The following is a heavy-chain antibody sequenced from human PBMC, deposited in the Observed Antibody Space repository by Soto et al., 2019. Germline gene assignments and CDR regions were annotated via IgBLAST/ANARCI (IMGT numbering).Heavy chain of an antibody. Sequence: PGGSLRLSCAASGFPFSSYGMHWVRPAPGKGLEWVAVISYDGSNKYYADSVKGRFTISRDNSKNTLYLQMNSLRAEDTAVYYCAKSDNSGSYPLQRGVFDYWGQGTLVTVSS. D-gene: IGHD1-26*01. CDR3: AKSDNSGSYPLQRGVFDY. V-gene: IGHV3-30*18. J-gene: IGHJ4*02. CDR2: ISYDGSNK. CDR1: GFPFSSYG.